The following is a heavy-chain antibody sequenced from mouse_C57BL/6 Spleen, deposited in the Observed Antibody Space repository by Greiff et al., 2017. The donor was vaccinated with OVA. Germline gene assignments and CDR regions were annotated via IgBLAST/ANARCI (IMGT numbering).Heavy chain of an antibody. D-gene: IGHD1-1*01. J-gene: IGHJ1*03. CDR2: INPYNGGT. CDR1: GYTFTDYY. CDR3: ARDGSSPPYFDV. Sequence: EVQLQQSGPVLVKPGASVKMSCKASGYTFTDYYMNWVKQSHGKSLEWIGVINPYNGGTSYNQKFKGKATLTVDKSSSTAYMELNSLTSEDSAVYYCARDGSSPPYFDVWGTGTTVTVSS. V-gene: IGHV1-19*01.